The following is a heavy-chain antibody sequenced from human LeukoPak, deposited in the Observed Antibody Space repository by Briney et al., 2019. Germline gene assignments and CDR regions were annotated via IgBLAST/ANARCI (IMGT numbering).Heavy chain of an antibody. Sequence: GGSLRLSCAASGFTFSSYGMNWVRQAPGKGLEWVAFIRYDGRNKYYADSVKGRFTISRDNSKNTLYLQMNSLRAGDTAVYYCAKSLVLRFLEWLWYWGQGTLVTVSS. J-gene: IGHJ4*02. D-gene: IGHD3-3*01. CDR1: GFTFSSYG. V-gene: IGHV3-30*02. CDR3: AKSLVLRFLEWLWY. CDR2: IRYDGRNK.